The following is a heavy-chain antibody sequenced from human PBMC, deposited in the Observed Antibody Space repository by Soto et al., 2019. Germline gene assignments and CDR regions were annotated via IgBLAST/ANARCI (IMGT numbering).Heavy chain of an antibody. CDR2: ISWNSGSI. J-gene: IGHJ3*02. D-gene: IGHD3-9*01. CDR1: GFTFDDYA. Sequence: GRSLRLSCAASGFTFDDYAMHWVRQAPGKGLEWVSGISWNSGSIGYADSVKGRFTISRDNAKNSLYLQMNSLRAEDTALYYCAKDIYDILTGSLAFDILGQGTMVTVSS. V-gene: IGHV3-9*01. CDR3: AKDIYDILTGSLAFDI.